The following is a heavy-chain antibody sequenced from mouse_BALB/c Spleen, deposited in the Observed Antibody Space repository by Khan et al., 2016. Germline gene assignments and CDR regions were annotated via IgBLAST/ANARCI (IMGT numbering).Heavy chain of an antibody. V-gene: IGHV4-1*02. CDR2: INPDSSTI. D-gene: IGHD1-1*01. CDR3: TRLYYYGCSDY. Sequence: EVKLLESGGGLVQPGGSLKLSCAASGFDFSRYWMSWVRPAPGKGLEWNGEINPDSSTINYTPSLKDKFIISRDNAKNTLYLQMSKVRAEDTALYYCTRLYYYGCSDYWGQGTTLTVSS. CDR1: GFDFSRYW. J-gene: IGHJ2*01.